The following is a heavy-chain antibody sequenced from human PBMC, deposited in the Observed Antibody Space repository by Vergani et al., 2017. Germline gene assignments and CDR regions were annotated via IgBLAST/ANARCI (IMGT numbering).Heavy chain of an antibody. CDR1: DSSIMTNPY. Sequence: QVQLQESGPGLVKPSETLTLTCDVSDSSIMTNPYWGWFRQSPGKGLEWIGCIHHSGDAHYNSSLKSRVSIPIVSSSKFSLILTSVTAADTAIYYCARHRGSGGFFPSSYFYGMDVWGHGTTVTVSS. V-gene: IGHV4-38-2*01. J-gene: IGHJ6*02. CDR3: ARHRGSGGFFPSSYFYGMDV. CDR2: IHHSGDA. D-gene: IGHD3-10*01.